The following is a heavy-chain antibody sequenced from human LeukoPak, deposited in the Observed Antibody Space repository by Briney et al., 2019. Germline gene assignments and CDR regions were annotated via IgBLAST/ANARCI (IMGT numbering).Heavy chain of an antibody. D-gene: IGHD2-2*01. J-gene: IGHJ6*03. CDR2: ISSSSSYI. Sequence: GGSLRLSCAASGFTFSSYSMNWVRQAPGKGLEWVSSISSSSSYIYYADSVKGRLTISRDNAKNSLYLQMNSLRAEDTAVYYCARTPIAGRFLTGGGVVPVPLDYYYYYYMDVWGKGSTVTVSS. CDR3: ARTPIAGRFLTGGGVVPVPLDYYYYYYMDV. CDR1: GFTFSSYS. V-gene: IGHV3-21*01.